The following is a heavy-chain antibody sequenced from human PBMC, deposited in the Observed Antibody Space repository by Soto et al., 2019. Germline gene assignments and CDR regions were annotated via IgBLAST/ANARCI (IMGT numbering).Heavy chain of an antibody. CDR1: GVTFSNYA. V-gene: IGHV3-23*01. CDR3: AKQRADYGSGADTFYFDS. Sequence: QAGGSLRLSCTVSGVTFSNYAMNWVRQAPGKGLEWVSSLSGSGGTTYYADSVKGRFIISRDNSKNTLYLLMNSLRAEDTALYYCAKQRADYGSGADTFYFDSWGQGALVTVSS. J-gene: IGHJ4*02. D-gene: IGHD3-10*01. CDR2: LSGSGGTT.